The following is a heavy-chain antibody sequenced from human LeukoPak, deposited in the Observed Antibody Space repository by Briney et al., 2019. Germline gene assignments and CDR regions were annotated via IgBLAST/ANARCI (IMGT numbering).Heavy chain of an antibody. V-gene: IGHV1-2*02. CDR3: ARNSHGYSSAWQQFNFDY. CDR2: INPNSGGT. Sequence: RASVKVSCKASGYTFTGYYMHWVRQAPGQGLEWMGWINPNSGGTNYAQKLQGRVTMTTDTSTSTAYMELRSLRSDDTAVYYCARNSHGYSSAWQQFNFDYWGQGTLVTVSS. J-gene: IGHJ4*02. CDR1: GYTFTGYY. D-gene: IGHD3-22*01.